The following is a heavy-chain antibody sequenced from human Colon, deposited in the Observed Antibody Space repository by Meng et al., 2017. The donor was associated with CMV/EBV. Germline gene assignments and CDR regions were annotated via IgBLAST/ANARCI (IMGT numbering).Heavy chain of an antibody. CDR2: MNPNSGNI. J-gene: IGHJ4*02. CDR1: GYTFTSYD. Sequence: ASVKVSCKASGYTFTSYDINWVRQATGQGLEWMGWMNPNSGNIGYAQKFQGRVTITRNTSISTAYMELSSLRSEDTAVYYCARGLRRAVARPGQYYFDSWGQGALVTVSS. V-gene: IGHV1-8*03. CDR3: ARGLRRAVARPGQYYFDS. D-gene: IGHD6-6*01.